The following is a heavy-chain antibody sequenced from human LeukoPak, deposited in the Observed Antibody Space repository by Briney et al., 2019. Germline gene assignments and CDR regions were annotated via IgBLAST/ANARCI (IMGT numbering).Heavy chain of an antibody. CDR2: INSGGSSI. CDR3: VRDQGTWEYDF. D-gene: IGHD1-1*01. J-gene: IGHJ4*02. Sequence: PGGSLRLSCAASGFIFSSYEMNWVRQAPGKGLEWVSYINSGGSSIYCAVSVRGRFTISRDNAKNSLYLQMNTLRAEDTAVYYCVRDQGTWEYDFWGQGTLVTVSS. V-gene: IGHV3-48*03. CDR1: GFIFSSYE.